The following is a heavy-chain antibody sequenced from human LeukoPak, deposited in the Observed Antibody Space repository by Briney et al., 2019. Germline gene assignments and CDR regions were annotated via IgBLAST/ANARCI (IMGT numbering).Heavy chain of an antibody. D-gene: IGHD5-12*01. Sequence: GSLRLSCAASGFTFSSYSMNWVRQAPGKGLEWVSYISSSSTIYYADSVKGRFTISRDNAKNSLYLQMNSLRAEDTAVYYCSSKIVVTTTGWLFDYWGPGSLVTVSS. CDR1: GFTFSSYS. CDR2: ISSSSTI. CDR3: SSKIVVTTTGWLFDY. V-gene: IGHV3-48*01. J-gene: IGHJ4*02.